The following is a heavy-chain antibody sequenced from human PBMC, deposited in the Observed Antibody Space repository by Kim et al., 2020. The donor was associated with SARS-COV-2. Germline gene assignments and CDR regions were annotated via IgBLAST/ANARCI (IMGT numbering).Heavy chain of an antibody. Sequence: SETLSLTCTVSGGSISSSSYYWGWIRQPPGKGLEWIGSIYYSGSTYYNPSLKSRVTISVDTSKNQFSLKLSSVTAADTAVYYCAGGIAVAGPDDYYYYCGMDVWGQGTTVTVSS. D-gene: IGHD6-19*01. J-gene: IGHJ6*02. V-gene: IGHV4-39*01. CDR1: GGSISSSSYY. CDR2: IYYSGST. CDR3: AGGIAVAGPDDYYYYCGMDV.